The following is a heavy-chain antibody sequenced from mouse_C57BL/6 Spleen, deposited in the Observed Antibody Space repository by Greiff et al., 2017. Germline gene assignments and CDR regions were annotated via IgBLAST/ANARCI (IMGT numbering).Heavy chain of an antibody. Sequence: QVQLQQSGAELVRPGASVTLSCKASGYTFTDYEMHWVKQTPVHGLEWIGAIDPETGGTAYNQKFKGKAILTADKSSSTAYMELRSLTSEDSAVYYCTRKGAQATLAWFAYWGQGTLVTVSA. CDR1: GYTFTDYE. V-gene: IGHV1-15*01. CDR3: TRKGAQATLAWFAY. D-gene: IGHD3-2*02. CDR2: IDPETGGT. J-gene: IGHJ3*01.